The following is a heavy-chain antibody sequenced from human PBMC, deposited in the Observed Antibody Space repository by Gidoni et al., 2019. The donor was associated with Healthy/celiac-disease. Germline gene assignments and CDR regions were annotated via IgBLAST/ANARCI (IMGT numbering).Heavy chain of an antibody. CDR1: GYTFTGYY. D-gene: IGHD6-6*01. J-gene: IGHJ6*02. CDR3: ARPTEYSSSPGYRAYYYYGMDV. CDR2: INPNSGGT. V-gene: IGHV1-2*02. Sequence: QVQLVQSGAEVKKPGASVKVSCKASGYTFTGYYMHWVRQAPGQGLEWMGWINPNSGGTNYAQKFQGRVTMTRDTSISTAYMELSRLRSDDTAVYYCARPTEYSSSPGYRAYYYYGMDVWGQGTTVTVSS.